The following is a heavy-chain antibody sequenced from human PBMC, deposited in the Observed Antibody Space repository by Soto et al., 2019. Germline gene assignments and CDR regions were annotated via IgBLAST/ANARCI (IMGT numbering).Heavy chain of an antibody. Sequence: SETLSLTCTVSGGSISSYYWSWIRQPPGKGLEWIGYIYYSGSTNYNPSLKSRVTISVDTSKNQFSLKLSSVTAADTAVYYCARAGLGGMDVWGQGTTVTVSS. J-gene: IGHJ6*02. CDR2: IYYSGST. CDR3: ARAGLGGMDV. CDR1: GGSISSYY. D-gene: IGHD7-27*01. V-gene: IGHV4-59*01.